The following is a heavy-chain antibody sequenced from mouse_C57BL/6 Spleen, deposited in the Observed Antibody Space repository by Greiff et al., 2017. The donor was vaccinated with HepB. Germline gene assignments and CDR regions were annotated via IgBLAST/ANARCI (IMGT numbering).Heavy chain of an antibody. Sequence: VKLMESGAELVRPGASVKLSCKASGYTFTDYYINWVKQRPGQGLEWIARIYPGSGNTYYNEKFKCKATLTAEKSSSTAYMQLSSLTSEDSAVYFCARSRGSSPGWYFDVWGTGTTVTVSS. J-gene: IGHJ1*03. CDR2: IYPGSGNT. CDR1: GYTFTDYY. D-gene: IGHD1-1*01. CDR3: ARSRGSSPGWYFDV. V-gene: IGHV1-76*01.